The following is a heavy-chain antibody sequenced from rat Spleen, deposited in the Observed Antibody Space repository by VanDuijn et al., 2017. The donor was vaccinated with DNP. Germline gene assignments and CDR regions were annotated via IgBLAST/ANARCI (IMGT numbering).Heavy chain of an antibody. D-gene: IGHD1-1*01. Sequence: QVQLKESGPGLVQPSQTLSLACTVSGFSLTSHHVHWVRQPPGKGLEWMGVIWNSGGTRYHSTLESRLTITKDTSKSQVFLKMRSLQTEDTATYYCARDLLRWRRGVAHWGQGTLVTVSS. CDR2: IWNSGGT. CDR1: GFSLTSHH. CDR3: ARDLLRWRRGVAH. J-gene: IGHJ3*01. V-gene: IGHV2-41*01.